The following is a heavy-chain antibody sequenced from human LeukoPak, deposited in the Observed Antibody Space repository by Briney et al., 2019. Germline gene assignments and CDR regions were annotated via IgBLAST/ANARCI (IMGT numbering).Heavy chain of an antibody. CDR3: AKGSCSSTSCHFDY. CDR1: GFTFDDYA. Sequence: GGSLRLSCAASGFTFDDYAMHWVRQVAGKGLEWVSGISWNSGSTDYADSVKGRFTISRDNAKNSLHLQMDSLRTEDTAFYYCAKGSCSSTSCHFDYWGQGTLVTVSS. V-gene: IGHV3-9*01. J-gene: IGHJ4*02. CDR2: ISWNSGST. D-gene: IGHD2-2*01.